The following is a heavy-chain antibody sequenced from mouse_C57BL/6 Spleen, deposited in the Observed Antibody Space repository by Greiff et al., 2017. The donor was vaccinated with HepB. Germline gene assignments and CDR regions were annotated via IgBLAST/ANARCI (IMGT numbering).Heavy chain of an antibody. CDR3: ARPPFAY. CDR2: ISSGSSTI. J-gene: IGHJ3*01. CDR1: GFTFSDYG. V-gene: IGHV5-17*01. Sequence: DVKLVESGGGLVKPGGSLKLSCAASGFTFSDYGMHWVRQAPEKGLEWVAYISSGSSTIYYSDTVKGRFTISRDTAKNTLFLQMTSLRSEDTAMYYCARPPFAYWGQGTLVTVSA.